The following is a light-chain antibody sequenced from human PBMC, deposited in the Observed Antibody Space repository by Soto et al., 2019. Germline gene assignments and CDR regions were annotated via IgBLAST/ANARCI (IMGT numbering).Light chain of an antibody. J-gene: IGLJ2*01. V-gene: IGLV3-1*01. CDR3: QAWDSSSWRV. Sequence: SYELTQPPSVSVSPGQTASITCSGDKLGDKYACWYQQKPGQSPVLVIYQDSKRPSGIPERFSGSNSGNTATLTISGTQAMDEADYYCQAWDSSSWRVFGGGTKVTVL. CDR2: QDS. CDR1: KLGDKY.